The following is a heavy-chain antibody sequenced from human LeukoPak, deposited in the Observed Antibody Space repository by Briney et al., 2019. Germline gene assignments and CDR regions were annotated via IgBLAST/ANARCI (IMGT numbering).Heavy chain of an antibody. J-gene: IGHJ4*02. D-gene: IGHD6-13*01. CDR3: ARGAHGYSSSWVFDY. V-gene: IGHV4-31*03. CDR1: GGSISSGGYY. Sequence: PSQTLSLTCTVSGGSISSGGYYWSWIRQHPGKGLEWIGYIYYSGSTYYNPSLKSRVTISVDTSKNQFSLKLSSVTAADTAVYYCARGAHGYSSSWVFDYWGQGTLVTVSS. CDR2: IYYSGST.